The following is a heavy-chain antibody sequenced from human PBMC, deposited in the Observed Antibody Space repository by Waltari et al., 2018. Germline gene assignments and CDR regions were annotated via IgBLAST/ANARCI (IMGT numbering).Heavy chain of an antibody. V-gene: IGHV4-39*07. CDR2: IYYNGNA. CDR1: GGSISSGTYY. J-gene: IGHJ4*02. Sequence: QLQLQESGPGLVKPSETLSLTCTVFGGSISSGTYYWAWIRQSPGKGLEWIGTIYYNGNAYYNPSLKSRVAMSVDSSMNQFSLNLNSVTAADTAVYYCAQKKAGTMREDWGQGALVTVSS. CDR3: AQKKAGTMRED. D-gene: IGHD1-1*01.